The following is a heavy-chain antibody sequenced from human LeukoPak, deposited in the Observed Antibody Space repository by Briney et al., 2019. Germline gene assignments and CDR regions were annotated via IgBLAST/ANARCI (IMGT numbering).Heavy chain of an antibody. J-gene: IGHJ4*02. CDR2: ISGSGGST. CDR1: GFTFSSYW. CDR3: AKVPDSSGYSHYFDY. Sequence: GGSLRLSCAASGFTFSSYWMHWVRQAPGKGLEWVSAISGSGGSTYYADSVKGRFTISRDNSKNTLYLQMNSLRAEDTAVYYCAKVPDSSGYSHYFDYWGQGTLVTVSS. V-gene: IGHV3-23*01. D-gene: IGHD3-22*01.